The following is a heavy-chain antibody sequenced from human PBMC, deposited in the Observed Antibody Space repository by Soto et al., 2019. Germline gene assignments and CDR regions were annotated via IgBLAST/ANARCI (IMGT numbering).Heavy chain of an antibody. CDR1: GYKFTTFW. J-gene: IGHJ3*01. CDR3: ARPASGGSRDAFDV. D-gene: IGHD2-15*01. V-gene: IGHV5-10-1*01. Sequence: PGESLKISCKASGYKFTTFWLNSLRQTPRKGLEWLGRIEPTDSFTNYSPPFEGHVTISVDRSISTAYLQWNSFQASDTAIYYCARPASGGSRDAFDVWGQGTTVTVSS. CDR2: IEPTDSFT.